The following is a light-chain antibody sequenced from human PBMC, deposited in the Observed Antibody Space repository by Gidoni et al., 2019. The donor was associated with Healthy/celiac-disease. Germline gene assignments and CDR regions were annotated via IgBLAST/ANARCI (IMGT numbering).Light chain of an antibody. Sequence: EIVLTQSPGTLSVAPGERATLSGRASHSVSSSYLAWYQQKPGQAPRLLIYGASSRATGIPARFSGSGSGTDFTLTISRLEPEDFAVYYCQQYGSSPYTFGQGTKLEIK. CDR1: HSVSSSY. CDR2: GAS. CDR3: QQYGSSPYT. J-gene: IGKJ2*01. V-gene: IGKV3-20*01.